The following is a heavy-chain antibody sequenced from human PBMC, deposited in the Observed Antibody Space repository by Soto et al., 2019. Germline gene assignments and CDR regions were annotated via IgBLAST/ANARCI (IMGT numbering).Heavy chain of an antibody. V-gene: IGHV3-11*01. CDR1: GFTFSDYY. J-gene: IGHJ4*02. CDR2: ISSSGSTI. CDR3: ARERTAVTTYYFDY. D-gene: IGHD4-17*01. Sequence: GGSLRLSCAASGFTFSDYYMSWIRQAPGKGLEWVSYISSSGSTIYYADSVKGRFTISRDNAKNSLYLQMNSLRAEDTAVYYCARERTAVTTYYFDYWGQGTLVTVSS.